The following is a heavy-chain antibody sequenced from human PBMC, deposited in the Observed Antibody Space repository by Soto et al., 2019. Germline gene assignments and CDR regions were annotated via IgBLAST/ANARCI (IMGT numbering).Heavy chain of an antibody. CDR1: GGSFSSYA. CDR3: ARDRVSYGPLAYYGMDV. CDR2: IIPIFGTA. Sequence: SVKVSCKASGGSFSSYAISWGRKAPGQGLEWMGGIIPIFGTANYAQKFQGRVTITADESTSTAYMELSSLRSEDTAVYYCARDRVSYGPLAYYGMDVWGQGTTVTVSS. J-gene: IGHJ6*02. V-gene: IGHV1-69*13. D-gene: IGHD5-18*01.